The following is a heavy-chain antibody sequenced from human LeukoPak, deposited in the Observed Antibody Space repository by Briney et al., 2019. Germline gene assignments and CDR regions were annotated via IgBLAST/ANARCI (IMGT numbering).Heavy chain of an antibody. CDR2: IIPILGIA. CDR1: GGTFSSYA. Sequence: ASVKVSCKASGGTFSSYAISWVRQAPGQGLEWMGRIIPILGIANYAQRFQGRVTITADKSTSTAYMELSSLRSEDTAVYYCAGSWRGYSGYDYRYYFDYWGQGTLVTVSS. V-gene: IGHV1-69*04. D-gene: IGHD5-12*01. J-gene: IGHJ4*02. CDR3: AGSWRGYSGYDYRYYFDY.